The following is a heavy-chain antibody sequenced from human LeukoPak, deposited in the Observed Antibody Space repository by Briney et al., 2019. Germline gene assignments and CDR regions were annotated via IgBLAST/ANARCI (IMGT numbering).Heavy chain of an antibody. CDR3: ARGRVSSGWYYYYYYMDV. CDR1: GGSFSGYY. D-gene: IGHD6-19*01. Sequence: KPSETLSLTCAVYGGSFSGYYWSWIRQPPGKGLEWIGEINHSGSTNCNPSLKSRVTISVDTSKNQFSLKLSSVTAADTAVYYCARGRVSSGWYYYYYYMDVWGKGTTVTVSS. V-gene: IGHV4-34*01. J-gene: IGHJ6*03. CDR2: INHSGST.